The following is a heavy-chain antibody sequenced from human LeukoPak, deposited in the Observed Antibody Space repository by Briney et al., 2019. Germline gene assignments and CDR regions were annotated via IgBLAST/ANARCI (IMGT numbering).Heavy chain of an antibody. J-gene: IGHJ4*02. Sequence: GGSLRLSCAASGFTFSSYAMSWVRQAPGKGLEWVSAISGSGGSTYYADSVKGRFTISRDNSKNTLYLQMNSLRAEDTAVYYCAKDYYDFWGGYYYAIEGGFDYWGQGTLVTVSS. CDR2: ISGSGGST. CDR1: GFTFSSYA. V-gene: IGHV3-23*01. D-gene: IGHD3-3*01. CDR3: AKDYYDFWGGYYYAIEGGFDY.